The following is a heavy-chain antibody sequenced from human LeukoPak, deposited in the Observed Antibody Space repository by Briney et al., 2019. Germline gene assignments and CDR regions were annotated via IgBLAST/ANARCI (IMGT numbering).Heavy chain of an antibody. D-gene: IGHD6-13*01. J-gene: IGHJ4*02. CDR2: ISSNGGST. CDR3: ARIIGAAGTRYFDY. Sequence: GGSLRLSCAASGFTFSSFAIHWVRQAPGKGLECVSAISSNGGSTYYADSVKGRFTISRDNSKNTLYLQMGSLRAEDMAVYYCARIIGAAGTRYFDYWGQGTQVTVSS. CDR1: GFTFSSFA. V-gene: IGHV3-64*02.